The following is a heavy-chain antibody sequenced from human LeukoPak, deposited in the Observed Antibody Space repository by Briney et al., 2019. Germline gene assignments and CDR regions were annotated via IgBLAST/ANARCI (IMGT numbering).Heavy chain of an antibody. CDR3: ARDQHGDLDY. CDR2: ISCSSSSTI. V-gene: IGHV3-48*02. Sequence: GGSLRLSCAASGFTFSSYSMNWVRQAPGKGLEWVSYISCSSSSTIYYADSVKGRFTISRDNAKNSLYLQMNSLRDEDTAVYYCARDQHGDLDYWGQGTLVTVSS. CDR1: GFTFSSYS. D-gene: IGHD4-17*01. J-gene: IGHJ4*02.